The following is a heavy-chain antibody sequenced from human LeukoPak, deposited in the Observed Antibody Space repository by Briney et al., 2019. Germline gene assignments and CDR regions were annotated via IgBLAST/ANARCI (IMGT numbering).Heavy chain of an antibody. CDR1: GFTFSSYA. D-gene: IGHD3-10*01. V-gene: IGHV3-23*01. Sequence: GGSLRLSCAASGFTFSSYAMSWVRQAPGKGLEWVSAISGSGGSTYYADSVKGRFTISRDNSKNTLYLQMNSLRAEDTAIYYCAKASLYGSGAYYYYGMDVWGQGTTVTVSS. CDR2: ISGSGGST. J-gene: IGHJ6*02. CDR3: AKASLYGSGAYYYYGMDV.